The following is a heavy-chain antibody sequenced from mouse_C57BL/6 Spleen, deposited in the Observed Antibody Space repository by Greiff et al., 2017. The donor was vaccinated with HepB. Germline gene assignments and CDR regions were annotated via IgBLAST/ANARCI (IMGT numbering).Heavy chain of an antibody. J-gene: IGHJ2*01. D-gene: IGHD2-2*01. CDR2: IYPRSGNT. CDR3: ARGTYVYDGAFDY. V-gene: IGHV1-81*01. CDR1: GYTFTSYG. Sequence: QVQLKESGAELARPGASVKLSCKASGYTFTSYGISWVKQSTGQGLELIGEIYPRSGNTYYNEKFKGKDTLTADKSSSTAYIELRSLTSEDSAVYFCARGTYVYDGAFDYWGQGTTLTVSS.